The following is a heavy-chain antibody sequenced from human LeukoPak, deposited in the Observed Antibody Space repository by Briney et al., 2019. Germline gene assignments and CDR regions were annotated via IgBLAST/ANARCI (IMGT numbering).Heavy chain of an antibody. J-gene: IGHJ6*03. Sequence: GGSLRLSCAASGFTVSSNYMSWVRQAPGKGLEWVSVIYSGGSTYYADSVKGRFTISRDNSKNTLYLQMSSLRAEDTAVYYCARECRYYDSSGYYSGYYYYYYMDVWGKGTTVTVSS. CDR2: IYSGGST. CDR1: GFTVSSNY. CDR3: ARECRYYDSSGYYSGYYYYYYMDV. V-gene: IGHV3-66*02. D-gene: IGHD3-22*01.